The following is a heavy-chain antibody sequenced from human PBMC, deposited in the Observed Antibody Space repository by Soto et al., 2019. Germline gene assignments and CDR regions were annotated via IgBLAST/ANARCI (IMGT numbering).Heavy chain of an antibody. CDR2: FIPIFVSA. D-gene: IGHD3-22*01. Sequence: QLHLVQSGAEVKKAGSSVKVSCKASGGTVSSYAITWVRQAPGKGLEWMGVFIPIFVSAHYAPKFQGRITITADESTSTAYMELSGLTSEDTAVYYCARDQGDSSGYYLYYFDYWGQGTLVTVSS. CDR3: ARDQGDSSGYYLYYFDY. CDR1: GGTVSSYA. V-gene: IGHV1-69*01. J-gene: IGHJ4*02.